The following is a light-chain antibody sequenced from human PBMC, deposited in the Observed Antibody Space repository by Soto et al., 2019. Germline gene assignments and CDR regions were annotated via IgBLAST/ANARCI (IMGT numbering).Light chain of an antibody. J-gene: IGKJ3*01. CDR1: QSVSSSY. Sequence: EIVLTQSPGTLSLSQGERATLSCRASQSVSSSYLAWYQQKPGQAPRHLIYGASSRATGIPDRFNGSGSGTDFTLTISRLEPGDFAVYYCQQYGSSLLFTFGPGTKVDIK. V-gene: IGKV3-20*01. CDR3: QQYGSSLLFT. CDR2: GAS.